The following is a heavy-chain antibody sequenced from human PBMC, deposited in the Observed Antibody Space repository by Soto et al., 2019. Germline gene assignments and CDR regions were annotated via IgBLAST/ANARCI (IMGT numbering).Heavy chain of an antibody. Sequence: ASVKVSCKVSGYTLTELSMHCVRQAPGKGLEWMGGFDPEDGETIYAQKFQGRVTMTEDTSTDTAYMELSSLRSEDTAVYYCATGFLTDNYCSGGSCYSGGFDPWGQGTLVTVSS. V-gene: IGHV1-24*01. CDR2: FDPEDGET. J-gene: IGHJ5*02. CDR3: ATGFLTDNYCSGGSCYSGGFDP. CDR1: GYTLTELS. D-gene: IGHD2-15*01.